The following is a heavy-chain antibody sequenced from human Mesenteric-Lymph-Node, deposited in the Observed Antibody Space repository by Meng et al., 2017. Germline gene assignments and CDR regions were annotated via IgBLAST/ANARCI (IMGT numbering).Heavy chain of an antibody. V-gene: IGHV1-18*01. Sequence: ASVKVSCKASGYTFTSYGISWVRQAPGQGLEWMGWISAYNGNTNYAQKLQGRVTMTTDTSTSTAYMELRSLRSDDTAVYYCARGWYYYDSSGYYGDYWGQGTLVTVSS. CDR1: GYTFTSYG. CDR2: ISAYNGNT. D-gene: IGHD3-22*01. J-gene: IGHJ4*02. CDR3: ARGWYYYDSSGYYGDY.